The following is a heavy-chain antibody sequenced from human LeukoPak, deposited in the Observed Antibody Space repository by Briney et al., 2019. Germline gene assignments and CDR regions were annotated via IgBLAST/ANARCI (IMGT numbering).Heavy chain of an antibody. CDR3: ARRGYSGYDSSLDY. CDR1: GFTFSSYS. D-gene: IGHD5-12*01. V-gene: IGHV3-21*01. J-gene: IGHJ4*02. CDR2: ISSSSSYI. Sequence: GGSLRLSCAASGFTFSSYSMNWVRQAPGKGLEWVSSISSSSSYIYYADSVKGRFTISRDNAKNSLYLQMNSLRAGDTAVYYCARRGYSGYDSSLDYWGQGTLVTVSS.